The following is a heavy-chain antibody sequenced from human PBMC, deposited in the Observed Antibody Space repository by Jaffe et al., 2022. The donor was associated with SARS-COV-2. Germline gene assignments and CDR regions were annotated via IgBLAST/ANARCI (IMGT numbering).Heavy chain of an antibody. CDR3: ARDNPDSPGSLDY. CDR2: ISYDERNK. V-gene: IGHV3-30*03. D-gene: IGHD3-10*01. CDR1: GFTFSSYD. J-gene: IGHJ4*02. Sequence: QVQLVESGGGVVQPGRSLGLSCAASGFTFSSYDMHWVRQAPGKGLEWVAVISYDERNKYYADSVKGRFTVSRDNSKNTLYLQMNSLRPEDTAVYYCARDNPDSPGSLDYWGQGTLVTVSS.